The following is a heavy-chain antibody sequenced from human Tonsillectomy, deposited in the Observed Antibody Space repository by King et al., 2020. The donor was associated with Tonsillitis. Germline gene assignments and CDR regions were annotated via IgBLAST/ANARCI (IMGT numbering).Heavy chain of an antibody. V-gene: IGHV3-30*18. J-gene: IGHJ6*02. D-gene: IGHD3-9*01. CDR2: ISYVGSNK. CDR1: GFTFSSYG. CDR3: AKDGEIYDILTGNYYYGMDV. Sequence: VQLVESGGGVVQPGRSLRLSCAASGFTFSSYGMHWVRQAPGKGLEWVAVISYVGSNKYYADSVKGRFTISRDNSKNTLYLQMNSLRAEDTAVYYCAKDGEIYDILTGNYYYGMDVWGQGTTVTVSS.